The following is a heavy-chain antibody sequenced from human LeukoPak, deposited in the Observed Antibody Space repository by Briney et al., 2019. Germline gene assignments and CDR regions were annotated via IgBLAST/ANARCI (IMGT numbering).Heavy chain of an antibody. D-gene: IGHD3-9*01. CDR1: GFAFNTYS. V-gene: IGHV3-48*02. CDR2: ITSSSSPI. Sequence: GGSLRLSCAASGFAFNTYSMNWIRQAPGKGLEWISSITSSSSPIYYADSVKGRFTVSRDNAKNSLYLQMNSLRDEDTAVYYCARDHDRRNDYWGQGTLVTVSS. J-gene: IGHJ4*02. CDR3: ARDHDRRNDY.